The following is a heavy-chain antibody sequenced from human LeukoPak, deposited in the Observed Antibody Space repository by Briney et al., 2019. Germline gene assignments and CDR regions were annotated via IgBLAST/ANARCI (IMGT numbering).Heavy chain of an antibody. V-gene: IGHV4-34*01. D-gene: IGHD5-18*01. CDR1: GGSFSGYY. CDR2: INHSGST. J-gene: IGHJ4*02. CDR3: ARQEEVDTAMVTRPQFDY. Sequence: SETLSLTCAVYGGSFSGYYWSWIRQPPGKGLEWIGEINHSGSTNYNPSLKSRVTISVDTSKNQFSLKLSSVTAADTAVYYCARQEEVDTAMVTRPQFDYWGQGTLVTVSS.